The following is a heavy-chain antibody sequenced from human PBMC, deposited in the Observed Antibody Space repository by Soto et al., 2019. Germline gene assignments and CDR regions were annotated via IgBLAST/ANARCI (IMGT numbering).Heavy chain of an antibody. Sequence: QVQLVQSGAEVKKPESSVKVSCKAPGGTFSTYAISWVRQAPAQGLEWMGGIIPMFGTANYAQRFQDRVTITADESTNTVYMELSSLRSEDTAVYFCASGIQLWLRRINNGYSGWGQGTLVTVSS. V-gene: IGHV1-69*12. CDR3: ASGIQLWLRRINNGYSG. D-gene: IGHD5-18*01. CDR1: GGTFSTYA. J-gene: IGHJ4*02. CDR2: IIPMFGTA.